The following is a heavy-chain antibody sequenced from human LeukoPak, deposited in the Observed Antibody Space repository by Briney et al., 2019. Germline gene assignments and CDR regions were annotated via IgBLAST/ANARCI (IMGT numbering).Heavy chain of an antibody. J-gene: IGHJ4*02. V-gene: IGHV3-15*01. D-gene: IGHD3-10*01. CDR2: IKSKTDGGTT. Sequence: GGSLRLSCAASGFTFSNAWMSWVRQAPGRGLEWVGRIKSKTDGGTTDYAAPVKGRFTISRDDSKNTLYLQMNSLKTEDTAVYYCVGSGSYSPFDYWGQGTLVTVSS. CDR1: GFTFSNAW. CDR3: VGSGSYSPFDY.